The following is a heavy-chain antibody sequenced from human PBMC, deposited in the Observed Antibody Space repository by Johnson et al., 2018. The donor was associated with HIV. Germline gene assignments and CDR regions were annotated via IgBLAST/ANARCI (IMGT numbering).Heavy chain of an antibody. CDR1: GFTFSSYA. CDR3: ASPYEWRTGAFDI. D-gene: IGHD7-27*01. V-gene: IGHV3-30*04. J-gene: IGHJ3*02. CDR2: ISYDGSTK. Sequence: QVQLVESGGGVVQPGRSLRLSCAASGFTFSSYAMHWVRQAPGKGLEWVAVISYDGSTKYYADSVKGRFTISRDNSKNTLYLQMNSLRAEDTAVYYCASPYEWRTGAFDIWGQGTMVTVSS.